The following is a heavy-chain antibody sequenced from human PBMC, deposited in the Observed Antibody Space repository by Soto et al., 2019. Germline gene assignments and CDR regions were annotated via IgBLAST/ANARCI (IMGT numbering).Heavy chain of an antibody. Sequence: SLRPXYASSVFIFRVGFMTLLLHAPEAGLEWCSSISRSGRGSAYYADSVKGRFTISRDNYEKTLLLQMNNLREEERALYYCARRRYLDSSDYWVPNLHFDDWGLGTLVNVSS. V-gene: IGHV3-23*01. CDR2: ISRSGRGSA. J-gene: IGHJ4*02. CDR1: VFIFRVGF. CDR3: ARRRYLDSSDYWVPNLHFDD. D-gene: IGHD3-22*01.